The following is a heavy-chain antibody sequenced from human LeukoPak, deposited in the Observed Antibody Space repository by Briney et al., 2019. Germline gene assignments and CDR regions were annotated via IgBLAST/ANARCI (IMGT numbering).Heavy chain of an antibody. D-gene: IGHD7-27*01. V-gene: IGHV3-23*01. J-gene: IGHJ3*02. CDR1: GFTFSSYA. CDR3: AKPLGDAFDI. CDR2: ISGSGGST. Sequence: GGSLRLSCAASGFTFSSYAMSWVRQAPGKGLEWVSGISGSGGSTYYADSVKGRFTIFRDNSKNTLYLQMNSLRAEDTAVYYCAKPLGDAFDIWGQGTMVTVSS.